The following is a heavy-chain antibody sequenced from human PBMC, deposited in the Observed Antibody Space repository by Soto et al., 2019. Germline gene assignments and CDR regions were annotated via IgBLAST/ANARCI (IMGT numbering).Heavy chain of an antibody. Sequence: PRWSLRLSCSASVFTCSSYAMSWFRQAPGKGLEWVSAISGSGGSTYYADSVKGRFTISRDNSKNTLYLQMNSLRAEDTAVYYCAKGQPVSATQLDYWGQGTLVTVSS. CDR1: VFTCSSYA. V-gene: IGHV3-23*01. J-gene: IGHJ4*02. CDR3: AKGQPVSATQLDY. D-gene: IGHD1-1*01. CDR2: ISGSGGST.